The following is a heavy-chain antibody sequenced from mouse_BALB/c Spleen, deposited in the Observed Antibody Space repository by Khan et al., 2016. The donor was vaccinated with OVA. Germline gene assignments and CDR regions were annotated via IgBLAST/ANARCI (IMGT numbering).Heavy chain of an antibody. V-gene: IGHV5-9-3*01. D-gene: IGHD2-2*01. Sequence: EVELVESGGGLVKPGGSLKLSCSASGFTFSNFAMSWVRQTPERRLGCVATISTGGHYTFYPDRVKDRFTISRDNAKNTLYLQMSSLRSEDTAMYYCARSLVDYHAMDYWGQGTSVTVSS. CDR1: GFTFSNFA. J-gene: IGHJ4*01. CDR2: ISTGGHYT. CDR3: ARSLVDYHAMDY.